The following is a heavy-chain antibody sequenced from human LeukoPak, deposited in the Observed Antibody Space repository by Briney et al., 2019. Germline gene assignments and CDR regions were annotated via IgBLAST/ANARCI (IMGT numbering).Heavy chain of an antibody. V-gene: IGHV3-11*04. CDR2: ISGSGSTI. CDR1: GLTFSDYY. D-gene: IGHD2/OR15-2a*01. Sequence: PGGSLRLSCAASGLTFSDYYMSWIRQAPGKALEGVSYISGSGSTIYYADSVKGRFTISRDNAKNSLYLQMNSLRAEDTAVYYCARDGPLSGGDFDYWGQGTLVTVAS. CDR3: ARDGPLSGGDFDY. J-gene: IGHJ4*02.